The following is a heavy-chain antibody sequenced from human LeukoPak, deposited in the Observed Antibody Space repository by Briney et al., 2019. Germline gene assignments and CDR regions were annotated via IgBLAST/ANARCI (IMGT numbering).Heavy chain of an antibody. D-gene: IGHD2-2*01. J-gene: IGHJ4*02. V-gene: IGHV3-23*01. CDR3: AKVLRVVPAAAFDY. CDR1: GFTFSSYA. CDR2: ISGSGGST. Sequence: GGSLRLSCTASGFTFSSYAMSWVRQAPGKGLEWVSAISGSGGSTYYADSVKGRFTISRDNSKNTLYLQMNSLRAEDTAVYYCAKVLRVVPAAAFDYWGQGTLVTVSS.